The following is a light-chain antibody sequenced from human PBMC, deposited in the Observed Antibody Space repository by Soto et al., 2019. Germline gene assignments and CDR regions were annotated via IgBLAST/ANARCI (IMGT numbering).Light chain of an antibody. CDR2: EVS. J-gene: IGLJ2*01. Sequence: QSVLTQPASLSGSPGQSVTISCSGTTSDFVNYNYVSWYHHHPGKAPQLILFEVSNRPSGVSSRFSGSKSGNTASLIISGLQAEDEAYYYCSSYTVSTDVVFGGGTKLTVL. CDR1: TSDFVNYNY. CDR3: SSYTVSTDVV. V-gene: IGLV2-14*01.